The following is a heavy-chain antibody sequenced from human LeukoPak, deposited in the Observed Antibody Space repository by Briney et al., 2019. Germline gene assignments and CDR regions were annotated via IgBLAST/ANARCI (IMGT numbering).Heavy chain of an antibody. CDR1: GGSISSYY. CDR3: ARGTAQTVNTYAFDM. V-gene: IGHV4-59*01. D-gene: IGHD4-17*01. J-gene: IGHJ3*02. CDR2: VYYSGST. Sequence: ASETLSLTCTVSGGSISSYYWSWIRQPPGKGLDWIGYVYYSGSTNYNPSLKSRVIISVDTSKNQFFLNLISVTAADTAVYYCARGTAQTVNTYAFDMRGQGTMVTVSS.